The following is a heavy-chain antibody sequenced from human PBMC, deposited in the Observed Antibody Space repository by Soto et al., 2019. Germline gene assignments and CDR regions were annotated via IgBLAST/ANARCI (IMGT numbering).Heavy chain of an antibody. CDR2: INPNSGAT. V-gene: IGHV1-2*04. Sequence: ASVKVYCKASGYTFIGYYLHWVRQAPGQGHEWMGWINPNSGATTYGQKFQGWVSLTRDTSISTAYMELNRLKSDDTAVYWCTRGVAGPTNWFDSWGQGTPVTVSS. J-gene: IGHJ5*01. D-gene: IGHD6-19*01. CDR3: TRGVAGPTNWFDS. CDR1: GYTFIGYY.